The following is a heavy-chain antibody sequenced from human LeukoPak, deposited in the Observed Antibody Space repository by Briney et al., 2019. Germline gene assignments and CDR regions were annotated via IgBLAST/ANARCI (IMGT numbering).Heavy chain of an antibody. J-gene: IGHJ4*02. Sequence: GDTRYADSVKGRFTISRDNFKNTVYLQMNSLRAEDTAVYYCAGGGYDFWSGYYPDYWGQGTLVTVSS. V-gene: IGHV3-53*01. CDR3: AGGGYDFWSGYYPDY. CDR2: GDT. D-gene: IGHD3-3*01.